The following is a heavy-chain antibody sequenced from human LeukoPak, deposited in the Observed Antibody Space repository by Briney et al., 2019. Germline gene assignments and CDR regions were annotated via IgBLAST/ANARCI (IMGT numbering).Heavy chain of an antibody. D-gene: IGHD3-10*01. V-gene: IGHV3-30-3*02. CDR2: ISYDGSDK. J-gene: IGHJ4*02. Sequence: PGGSLRLSCAASGFTFSSYAMHWVRQAPGKGLEWVAVISYDGSDKYYADSVKGRFTISRDNSKNTLYLQMNSLRAEDTAVYYCAKQSRDEFPDYWGQGTLVTVSS. CDR1: GFTFSSYA. CDR3: AKQSRDEFPDY.